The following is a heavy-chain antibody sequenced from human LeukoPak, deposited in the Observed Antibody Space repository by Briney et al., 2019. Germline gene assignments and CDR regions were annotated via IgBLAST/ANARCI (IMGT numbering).Heavy chain of an antibody. J-gene: IGHJ4*02. CDR2: IIPIFGTA. V-gene: IGHV1-69*01. CDR3: ARSLAYCGGDCYAYYFDC. CDR1: GGTFSSYA. D-gene: IGHD2-21*02. Sequence: SVKVSCKASGGTFSSYAISWVRQAPGQGLEWMGGIIPIFGTANYAQKFQGRVTITADESTSTAYMELSSLRSEDTAVYYCARSLAYCGGDCYAYYFDCWGQGTLVTVSS.